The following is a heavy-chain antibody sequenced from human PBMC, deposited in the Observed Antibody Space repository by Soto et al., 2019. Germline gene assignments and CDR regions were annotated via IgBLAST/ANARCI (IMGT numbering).Heavy chain of an antibody. CDR3: ARGTGDSRGYYRPFDY. D-gene: IGHD3-22*01. V-gene: IGHV4-59*02. J-gene: IGHJ4*02. Sequence: QVQLQESGPGLVKPSETLSLTCTVSAGSVSSDYWSWIRQPPGKGLEWIGYIYYTGSTNYNPSLESRVTMSVDTSRNQFSLKITSLTAADTAVYYCARGTGDSRGYYRPFDYWGQGTLVTVSS. CDR1: AGSVSSDY. CDR2: IYYTGST.